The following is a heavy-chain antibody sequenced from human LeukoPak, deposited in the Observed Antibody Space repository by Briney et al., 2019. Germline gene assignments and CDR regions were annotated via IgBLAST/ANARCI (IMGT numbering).Heavy chain of an antibody. Sequence: GGSLRLSCAASGFTFSSYAMSWVRQAPGKGLEWVSAISGSGGSTYYADSVKGRFTISRDNSKNTLYLQMNSLRAEDTAVYYCAKPSGSGSYSFLFDYWGQGTLVTVSS. CDR1: GFTFSSYA. CDR3: AKPSGSGSYSFLFDY. J-gene: IGHJ4*02. D-gene: IGHD3-10*01. V-gene: IGHV3-23*01. CDR2: ISGSGGST.